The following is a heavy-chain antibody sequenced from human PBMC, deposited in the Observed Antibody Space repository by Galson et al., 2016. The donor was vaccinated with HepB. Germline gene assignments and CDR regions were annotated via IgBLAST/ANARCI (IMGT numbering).Heavy chain of an antibody. CDR1: GFTFGRYS. Sequence: SLRLSCAASGFTFGRYSMNWVRQAPGKGLEWVSSISYSSSTIYYADSVRGRFTVSRDNAKNALYLQMNSLRDEDTAVYYCARPPEGDRRYFDLWGRGTLVTVSS. V-gene: IGHV3-48*02. D-gene: IGHD3-16*01. J-gene: IGHJ2*01. CDR3: ARPPEGDRRYFDL. CDR2: ISYSSSTI.